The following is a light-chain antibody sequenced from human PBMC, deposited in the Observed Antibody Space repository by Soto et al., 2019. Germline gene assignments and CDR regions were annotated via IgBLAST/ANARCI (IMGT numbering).Light chain of an antibody. CDR1: QSVRTW. J-gene: IGKJ4*01. V-gene: IGKV1-5*03. CDR3: HQYHIYPVT. CDR2: NAS. Sequence: DIQMTQSPSTLSASVGDRVTITCRASQSVRTWLAWYQQKPGKAPKLLIHNASTLENGVPSRFSGSGSGTDFTLTISSLQPDDFATYYCHQYHIYPVTFGGGPKLEIK.